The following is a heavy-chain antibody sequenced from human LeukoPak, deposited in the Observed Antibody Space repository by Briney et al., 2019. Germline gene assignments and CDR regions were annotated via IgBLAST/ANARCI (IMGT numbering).Heavy chain of an antibody. CDR2: IGSDDRT. D-gene: IGHD1-14*01. CDR1: GFTFRDYA. V-gene: IGHV3-23*01. Sequence: PGGSLRLSCAASGFTFRDYAISWVRQAPGKGPEWVSGIGSDDRTHYAETVKGRFAISRGMDESTLFLQMNSLRAEDTALYYCVRDLYYRAAMDVWGQGTTVTVS. J-gene: IGHJ6*02. CDR3: VRDLYYRAAMDV.